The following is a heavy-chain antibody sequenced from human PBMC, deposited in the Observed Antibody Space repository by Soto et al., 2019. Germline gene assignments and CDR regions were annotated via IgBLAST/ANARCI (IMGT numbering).Heavy chain of an antibody. J-gene: IGHJ4*02. V-gene: IGHV4-59*08. CDR3: ARLGGYYQAFDN. D-gene: IGHD3-3*01. CDR1: GGSIGNNY. Sequence: SETLSLTCAVYGGSIGNNYWSWIRQPPGKGLEWVGFIYYIGISKYNPSLKSRVTILVDSSKNQFSLKLDSVTAADTAVYYCARLGGYYQAFDNWGQGTLVTVSS. CDR2: IYYIGIS.